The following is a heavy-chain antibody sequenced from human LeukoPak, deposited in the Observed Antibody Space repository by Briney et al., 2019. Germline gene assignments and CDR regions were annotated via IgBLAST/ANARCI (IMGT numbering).Heavy chain of an antibody. J-gene: IGHJ5*02. Sequence: ASVKVSCKASGYTFTSHGISWVRQAPGQGLEWMGWISAYNGDTKYAQNLQGRVTLTTYTLTTTAYLELRSLTSDDTAVYYCVRDPSNTSGWKPSFDPWGQGPLVTVSS. CDR1: GYTFTSHG. V-gene: IGHV1-18*01. CDR3: VRDPSNTSGWKPSFDP. CDR2: ISAYNGDT. D-gene: IGHD6-19*01.